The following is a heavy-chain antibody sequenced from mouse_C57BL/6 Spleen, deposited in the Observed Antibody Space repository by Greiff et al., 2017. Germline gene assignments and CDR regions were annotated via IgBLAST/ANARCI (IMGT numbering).Heavy chain of an antibody. J-gene: IGHJ4*01. CDR2: INPYNGGT. CDR1: GYTFTDYY. D-gene: IGHD1-1*01. Sequence: VQLQQSGPVLVKPGASVKMSCKASGYTFTDYYMNWVKQSHGKSLEWIGVINPYNGGTSYNQKFKGKATLTVDKSSSTAYMELNSLTSEDSAVHYCARPITTVEDYAMDYWGQGTSVTVSS. CDR3: ARPITTVEDYAMDY. V-gene: IGHV1-19*01.